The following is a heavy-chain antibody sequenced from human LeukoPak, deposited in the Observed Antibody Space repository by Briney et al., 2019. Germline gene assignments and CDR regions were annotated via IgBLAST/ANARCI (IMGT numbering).Heavy chain of an antibody. J-gene: IGHJ4*02. CDR2: IIPILGIA. CDR1: GGTFSSYA. V-gene: IGHV1-69*04. D-gene: IGHD5-24*01. CDR3: ARAPRRDGYQGLFDY. Sequence: ASVKVSCKASGGTFSSYAISWVRQAPGQGLEWMGRIIPILGIANYAQKFQGRVTITADKSTSTAYMELSSLRSEDTAVYYCARAPRRDGYQGLFDYWGQGTLVTVSS.